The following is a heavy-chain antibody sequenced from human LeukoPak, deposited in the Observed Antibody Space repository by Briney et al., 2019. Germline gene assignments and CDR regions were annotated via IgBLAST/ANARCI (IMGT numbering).Heavy chain of an antibody. CDR1: VYTFTSYA. CDR2: SNAGNGNT. V-gene: IGHV1-3*02. J-gene: IGHJ3*02. D-gene: IGHD1-26*01. Sequence: ASVKVSCKASVYTFTSYAMHWVRQAPAQRLEWMGWSNAGNGNTKYSQEFQGRVTITRDTSASTAYMELSSLRSEDMAVYYCAGSYYVDGDAFDIWGQGTMVTVSS. CDR3: AGSYYVDGDAFDI.